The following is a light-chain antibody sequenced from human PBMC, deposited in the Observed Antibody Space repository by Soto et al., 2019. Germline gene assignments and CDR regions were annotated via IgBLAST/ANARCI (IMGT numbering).Light chain of an antibody. CDR1: QSVSSTY. Sequence: EIVLTQSPGTLSLSPGERATLSCRASQSVSSTYLAWYQQKPGQAPRLLIYGASSRATGIPDRFSGSGSGTDFTLTISRLEPKDLAVYYCQQYGSSPKYTFGQGTKVEIK. J-gene: IGKJ2*01. CDR2: GAS. CDR3: QQYGSSPKYT. V-gene: IGKV3-20*01.